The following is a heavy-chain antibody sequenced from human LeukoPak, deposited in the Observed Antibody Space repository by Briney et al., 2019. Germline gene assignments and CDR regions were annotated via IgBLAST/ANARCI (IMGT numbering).Heavy chain of an antibody. Sequence: GESLKISCKGSGYSFTSYWIGWVRQMPGKGLEWMGIIYPGDSDTRYSPSFQGQVTISADKSISTAYLQWSSLKASDTAMYYCARGASYCSSTSCYPDYWGQGTLATVSS. CDR1: GYSFTSYW. CDR3: ARGASYCSSTSCYPDY. J-gene: IGHJ4*02. V-gene: IGHV5-51*01. CDR2: IYPGDSDT. D-gene: IGHD2-2*01.